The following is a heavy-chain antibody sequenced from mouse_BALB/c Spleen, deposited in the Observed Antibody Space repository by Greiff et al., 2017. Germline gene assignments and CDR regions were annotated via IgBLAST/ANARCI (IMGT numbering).Heavy chain of an antibody. V-gene: IGHV1-82*01. CDR3: ARDYYGSSYGGYFDV. CDR2: IYPGDGDT. D-gene: IGHD1-1*01. CDR1: GYAFSSSW. Sequence: VKLQESGPELVKPGASVKISCKASGYAFSSSWMNWVKQRPGQGLEWIGRIYPGDGDTNYNGKFKGKATLTADKSSSTAYMQLSSLTSVDSAVYFCARDYYGSSYGGYFDVWGAGTTVTVSS. J-gene: IGHJ1*01.